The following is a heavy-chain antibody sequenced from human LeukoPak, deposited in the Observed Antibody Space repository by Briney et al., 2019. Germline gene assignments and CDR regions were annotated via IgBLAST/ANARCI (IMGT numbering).Heavy chain of an antibody. D-gene: IGHD1-26*01. CDR2: VTPNTGGT. J-gene: IGHJ4*02. CDR3: ARDQITTPHWELDY. Sequence: ASVKVSCKASGYTFSDYYIHWVRQAPGQSLEWMGWVTPNTGGTNYAQQFQGRVTMTRDTSINTAYMELTRLTSDDTAIYYCARDQITTPHWELDYWGQGTLVTVSS. V-gene: IGHV1-2*02. CDR1: GYTFSDYY.